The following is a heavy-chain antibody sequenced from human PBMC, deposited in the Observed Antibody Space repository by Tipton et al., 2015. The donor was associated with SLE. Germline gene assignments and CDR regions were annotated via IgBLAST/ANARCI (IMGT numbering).Heavy chain of an antibody. Sequence: SLRLSCAASGFTFDDYGMSWVRQAPGKGLEWVSGINWIGNSTDYADSVKGRFTISRDNAKNILYLQMNSLRVEDTALYHCTKEATTGDFSHWGRGTLVIVSS. CDR1: GFTFDDYG. V-gene: IGHV3-20*01. CDR3: TKEATTGDFSH. CDR2: INWIGNST. D-gene: IGHD1-1*01. J-gene: IGHJ4*02.